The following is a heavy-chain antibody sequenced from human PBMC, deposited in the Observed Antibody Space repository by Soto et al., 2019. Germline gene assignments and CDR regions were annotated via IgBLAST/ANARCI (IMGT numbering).Heavy chain of an antibody. J-gene: IGHJ4*02. CDR3: ARGPRNWGVDY. CDR2: MNPNNGNT. V-gene: IGHV1-8*01. D-gene: IGHD7-27*01. CDR1: AYTFTSYD. Sequence: QVQLVQSGAEVKKSGASVKVSCKAAAYTFTSYDINWVRQATGQDFEWMGWMNPNNGNTAYAQKFQGRVTMTRDTSKSTACMELSSLTSEDTAVYYCARGPRNWGVDYWGQGTLVTVSS.